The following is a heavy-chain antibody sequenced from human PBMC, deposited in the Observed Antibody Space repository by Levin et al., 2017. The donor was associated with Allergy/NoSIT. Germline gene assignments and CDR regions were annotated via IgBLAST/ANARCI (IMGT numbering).Heavy chain of an antibody. CDR2: IYHSGST. CDR1: GSTHNSYNF. CDR3: AREQPGSYAEC. Sequence: SETLSLSCAVSGSTHNSYNFRKRIRQPPGKGLEWVGSIYHSGSTYYDAFLKSRVTISLHTSKNHFSLMPSSVTAADTAVYYCAREQPGSYAECWSQGTLVTVSS. J-gene: IGHJ4*02. V-gene: IGHV4-38-2*02. D-gene: IGHD1-26*01.